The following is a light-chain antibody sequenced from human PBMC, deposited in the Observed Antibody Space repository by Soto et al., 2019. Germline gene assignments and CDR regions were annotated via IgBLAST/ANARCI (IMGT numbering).Light chain of an antibody. CDR1: QSVSSNS. Sequence: EIVLTQSPGTLSLYPGERAALSCRASQSVSSNSLAWYQQKPGQAPRLLIYGASSRATGIPDRFSGSGSGTDFTRTISRLEPEDFAVYYCQQYGSSPGTFGQGTKVEIK. CDR3: QQYGSSPGT. J-gene: IGKJ1*01. V-gene: IGKV3-20*01. CDR2: GAS.